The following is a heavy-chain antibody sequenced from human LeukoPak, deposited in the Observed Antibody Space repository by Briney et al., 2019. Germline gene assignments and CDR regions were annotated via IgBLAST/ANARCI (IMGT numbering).Heavy chain of an antibody. J-gene: IGHJ4*02. Sequence: PSETLSLTCTVAGGSISSSNYCWAWIRQSPGKGLEWIGYIYYSGSTYYNPSLKSRVTISVDTSKNQFSLKLSSVTAADTAVYYCARHRTVDYGDHDVYYFDYWGQGTLVTVSS. CDR3: ARHRTVDYGDHDVYYFDY. CDR2: IYYSGST. D-gene: IGHD4-17*01. CDR1: GGSISSSNYC. V-gene: IGHV4-30-4*08.